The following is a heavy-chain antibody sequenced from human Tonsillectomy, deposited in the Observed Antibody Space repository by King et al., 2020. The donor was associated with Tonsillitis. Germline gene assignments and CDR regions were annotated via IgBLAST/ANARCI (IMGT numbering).Heavy chain of an antibody. J-gene: IGHJ4*02. CDR3: ARRPAARGTHYFDH. CDR2: FHYRGST. CDR1: GGSVTDTTYY. Sequence: LQLQESVPGLVKPSETLSLTCSVSGGSVTDTTYYWAWIRQPPGKGLEWVGSFHYRGSTYYNASLKSRVTISVDTSKNQFSLKLTSVTAADTAVYYCARRPAARGTHYFDHWGQGALVIVSA. V-gene: IGHV4-39*01. D-gene: IGHD6-13*01.